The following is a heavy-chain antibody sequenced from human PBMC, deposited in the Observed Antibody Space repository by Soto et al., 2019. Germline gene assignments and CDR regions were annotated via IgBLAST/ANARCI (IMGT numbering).Heavy chain of an antibody. CDR3: ARWAQWRKPTDY. D-gene: IGHD6-19*01. CDR1: GGSFSGYY. J-gene: IGHJ4*02. CDR2: INHSGST. V-gene: IGHV4-34*01. Sequence: PSENLSLTCAVYGGSFSGYYWSWILQPPGKGLEWIGEINHSGSTNYNPSLKSRVTISVDTSKNQFSLKLSSVTAADTAVYYCARWAQWRKPTDYSGQGTLVPGSS.